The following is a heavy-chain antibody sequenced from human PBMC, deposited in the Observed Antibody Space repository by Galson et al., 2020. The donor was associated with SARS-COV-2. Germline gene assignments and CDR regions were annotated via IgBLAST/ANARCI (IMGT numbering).Heavy chain of an antibody. V-gene: IGHV4-39*01. CDR1: GGSISSSSYY. CDR2: IYYSGST. CDR3: ARQWLLVVAATGWFDP. J-gene: IGHJ5*02. D-gene: IGHD2-15*01. Sequence: SETLSLTCTVSGGSISSSSYYWGWIRQPPGKGLEWIGSIYYSGSTYYNPSLKSRVTISVDTSKNQFSLKLSSVTAADTAVYYCARQWLLVVAATGWFDPWGQGTLVTVSS.